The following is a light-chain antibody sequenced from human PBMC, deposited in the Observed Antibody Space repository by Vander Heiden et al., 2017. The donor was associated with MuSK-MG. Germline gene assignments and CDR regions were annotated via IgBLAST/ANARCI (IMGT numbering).Light chain of an antibody. J-gene: IGKJ3*01. V-gene: IGKV1-39*01. CDR1: QIISGY. CDR2: AAS. CDR3: QQSYSTLGT. Sequence: DIQMTQSPSSLSASVGDRVTIPCRASQIISGYLNWYQQKPGKAPKLLIYAASSLQSGVPSRFSGSGSGTDFTLTISSLQPEDFATYYCQQSYSTLGTFGPGTIVDIK.